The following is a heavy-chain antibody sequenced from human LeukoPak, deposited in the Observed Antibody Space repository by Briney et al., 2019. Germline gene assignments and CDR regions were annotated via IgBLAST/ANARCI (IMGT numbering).Heavy chain of an antibody. J-gene: IGHJ6*03. CDR1: GYTFTSYG. CDR2: ISAYNGNT. Sequence: ASVKVSCKASGYTFTSYGISWVRQAPGQGLEWMGWISAYNGNTNYAQKLQGRVTMTTDTSTSTAYMELRGLRSDDTAVYYCARDLLPLDYYYMDVWGKGTTVTVSS. V-gene: IGHV1-18*01. CDR3: ARDLLPLDYYYMDV.